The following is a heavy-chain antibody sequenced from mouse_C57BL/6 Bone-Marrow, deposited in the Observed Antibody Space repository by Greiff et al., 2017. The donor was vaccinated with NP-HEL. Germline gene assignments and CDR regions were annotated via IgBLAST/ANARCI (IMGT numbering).Heavy chain of an antibody. V-gene: IGHV1-81*01. J-gene: IGHJ1*03. CDR2: IYPRSGNT. Sequence: VKLQESGAELARPGASVKLSCKASGYTFTSYGISWVKQRTGQGLEWIGEIYPRSGNTYYNEKFKGKATLTADKSSSTAYMELRSLTSEDSAVYFCAREGLFGTRDFDVRGTGTTVTVSS. CDR1: GYTFTSYG. D-gene: IGHD1-1*01. CDR3: AREGLFGTRDFDV.